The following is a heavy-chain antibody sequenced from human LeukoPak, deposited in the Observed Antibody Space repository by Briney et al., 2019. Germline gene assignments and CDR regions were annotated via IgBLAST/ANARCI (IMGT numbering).Heavy chain of an antibody. Sequence: GGSLRLSCAAAGFSFSTYAIHWVRQAPGKGLEYVSAISTDGSRTYYGNSVKGRFTISRDNSKNTVYLQMDSLRADDTAVYYCAKGPERGTFDYWGQGTLVTFSS. CDR1: GFSFSTYA. V-gene: IGHV3-64*01. D-gene: IGHD1-1*01. CDR3: AKGPERGTFDY. J-gene: IGHJ4*02. CDR2: ISTDGSRT.